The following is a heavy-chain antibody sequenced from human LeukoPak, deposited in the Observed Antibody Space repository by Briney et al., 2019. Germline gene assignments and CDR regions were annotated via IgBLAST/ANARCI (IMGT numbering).Heavy chain of an antibody. CDR1: GFTFSDYY. V-gene: IGHV3-11*04. J-gene: IGHJ2*01. Sequence: KPGGSLRLSCAASGFTFSDYYMSWIRQAPGKGLEWVSYISSGSSIIYYADSVKGRFTISRDNAKNSLSLQMNSLRDEDTAVYYCARDPGSSTAVAVWYFDLWGRGSLVTVSS. CDR3: ARDPGSSTAVAVWYFDL. CDR2: ISSGSSII. D-gene: IGHD6-19*01.